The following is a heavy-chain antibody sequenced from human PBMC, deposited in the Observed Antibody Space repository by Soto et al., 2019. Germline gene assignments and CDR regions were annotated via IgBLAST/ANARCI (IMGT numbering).Heavy chain of an antibody. V-gene: IGHV3-30*04. CDR1: GFTFSSYA. D-gene: IGHD3-22*01. CDR3: ARDYGDRSGPFDY. Sequence: QVQLVESGGGVVQPGRSLRLSCAASGFTFSSYAMHWVRQAPGKGLEWVAVISYDGRNKYYADSVKGRFTISRDNSKNTLYLQMNSLRAEDTAVYYCARDYGDRSGPFDYWGQGTLVTVSS. CDR2: ISYDGRNK. J-gene: IGHJ4*02.